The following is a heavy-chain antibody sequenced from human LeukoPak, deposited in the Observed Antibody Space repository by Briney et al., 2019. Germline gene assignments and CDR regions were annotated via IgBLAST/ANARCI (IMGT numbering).Heavy chain of an antibody. CDR2: INHSGST. CDR1: GGSFSGYY. V-gene: IGHV4-34*01. D-gene: IGHD3-10*01. CDR3: ARRGGYGSGSYYYYYYYMDV. J-gene: IGHJ6*03. Sequence: SETLSLTCAVYGGSFSGYYWSWIRQPPGKGLEWIGVINHSGSTNYNPSLKSRVTISVDTSKNQFSLKLSSVTAADTAVYYCARRGGYGSGSYYYYYYYMDVWGKGTTVTISS.